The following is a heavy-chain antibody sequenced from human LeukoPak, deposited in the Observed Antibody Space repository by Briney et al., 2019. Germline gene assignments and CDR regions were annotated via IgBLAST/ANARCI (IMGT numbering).Heavy chain of an antibody. CDR2: ISYDGSNK. D-gene: IGHD3-10*01. J-gene: IGHJ5*02. V-gene: IGHV3-30*04. CDR3: ARDKAVGNYYGSGSYYWFDP. Sequence: PGGSLRLSCAASGFTFSSYAMHWVRQAPGKGVEWVAVISYDGSNKYYADSVKGGFTISRDNSKNTLYLQMNTLRAEDTAVYYCARDKAVGNYYGSGSYYWFDPWGQGTLVTVSS. CDR1: GFTFSSYA.